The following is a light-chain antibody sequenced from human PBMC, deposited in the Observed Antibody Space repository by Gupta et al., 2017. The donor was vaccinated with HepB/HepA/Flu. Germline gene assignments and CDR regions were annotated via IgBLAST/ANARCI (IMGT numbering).Light chain of an antibody. CDR1: KSVSSSY. CDR2: GAS. Sequence: VLTQSPATLSLSPGERATLSCRASKSVSSSYLAWYQQKPGQAPRLLIYGASSRATGIPDRFSGSGSGTDFTLTISRLEPEDFAVYYCQQYGSSPSCSFGQGTKLEIK. J-gene: IGKJ2*04. CDR3: QQYGSSPSCS. V-gene: IGKV3-20*01.